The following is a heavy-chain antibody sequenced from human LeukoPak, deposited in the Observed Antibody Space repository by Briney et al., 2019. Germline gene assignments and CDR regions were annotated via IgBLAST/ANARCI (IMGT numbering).Heavy chain of an antibody. J-gene: IGHJ6*03. CDR3: ATGVHFGRVYYYYMDV. D-gene: IGHD3-16*01. V-gene: IGHV3-21*01. Sequence: GGSLRLSCAASGFTFSSSYSMNWVRQAPGKGLEWVSSISSSTSYIYYADSVKGRFTISRDNAKNSLYLQMNSLRAEDTAVYFCATGVHFGRVYYYYMDVWGEGTTVIVSS. CDR1: GFTFSSSYS. CDR2: ISSSTSYI.